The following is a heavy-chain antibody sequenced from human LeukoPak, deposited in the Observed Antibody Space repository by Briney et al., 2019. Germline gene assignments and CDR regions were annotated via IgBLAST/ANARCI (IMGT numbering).Heavy chain of an antibody. D-gene: IGHD3-22*01. Sequence: GGSLRLSCVSSGFSFSNYAMSWVRQAPGKGLEWVSSISGSGGSTHYADSVKGRFTISRDKTKNTLYLQMNSLRAEDTAVYYCAKSAYYDASGYYREYNFDYWGQGTLVTVSS. CDR1: GFSFSNYA. CDR2: ISGSGGST. CDR3: AKSAYYDASGYYREYNFDY. J-gene: IGHJ4*02. V-gene: IGHV3-23*01.